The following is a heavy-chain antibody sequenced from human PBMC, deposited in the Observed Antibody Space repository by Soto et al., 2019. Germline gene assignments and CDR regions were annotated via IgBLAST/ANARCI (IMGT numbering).Heavy chain of an antibody. J-gene: IGHJ6*02. CDR2: ISYDGTYK. V-gene: IGHV3-30*18. CDR1: GFTFSTYG. CDR3: AQTGPYCSTTSSYYYYGSDV. D-gene: IGHD2-2*01. Sequence: PWGSRRLSCAASGFTFSTYGMHWVRQDPGKGLEWVADISYDGTYKYYEDSVKGRFTISRDNSRNTLFLQMNSLRAEDTAVYYCAQTGPYCSTTSSYYYYGSDVWGQGTTVTVSS.